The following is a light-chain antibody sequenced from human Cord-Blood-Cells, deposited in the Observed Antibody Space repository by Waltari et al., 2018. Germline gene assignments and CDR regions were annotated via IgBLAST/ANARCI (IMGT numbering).Light chain of an antibody. CDR1: QSISSY. Sequence: DIQMTQSSSSLSASVGDRVTITCRASQSISSYLNWYQQKPGKAPKDLIYAASSLQSGVPASFSGSGSGTDFTLTISSLQPEDFATYYCQQSYSTPLTFGGGTKVEIK. V-gene: IGKV1-39*01. J-gene: IGKJ4*01. CDR2: AAS. CDR3: QQSYSTPLT.